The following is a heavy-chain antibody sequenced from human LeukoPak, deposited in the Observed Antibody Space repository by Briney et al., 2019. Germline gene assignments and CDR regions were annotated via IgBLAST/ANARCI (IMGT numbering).Heavy chain of an antibody. V-gene: IGHV3-33*01. J-gene: IGHJ4*02. CDR3: ARDRPDYGDYVGY. D-gene: IGHD4-17*01. Sequence: GRSLRLSCAASGFTFSSYGMHWVRQAPGKGLEWVAVIWYDGSNKYYADSVKGRFTISRDNSKNTLYLQMNSLRAEDTAVYYCARDRPDYGDYVGYWGQGTLVTVSS. CDR1: GFTFSSYG. CDR2: IWYDGSNK.